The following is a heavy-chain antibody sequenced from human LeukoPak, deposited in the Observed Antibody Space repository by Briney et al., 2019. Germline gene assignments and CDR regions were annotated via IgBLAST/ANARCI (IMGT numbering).Heavy chain of an antibody. CDR2: IIPIFGTA. V-gene: IGHV1-69*13. J-gene: IGHJ4*02. CDR3: AGGDGYTNGGDY. CDR1: GGTFSSYA. Sequence: VASVKVSCKASGGTFSSYAFSWVRQAPGQGLEWMGRIIPIFGTANYAQKFQGRVTITADESTSTAYMELSSLRSEDTAVYYCAGGDGYTNGGDYWGQGTLVTVSS. D-gene: IGHD5-24*01.